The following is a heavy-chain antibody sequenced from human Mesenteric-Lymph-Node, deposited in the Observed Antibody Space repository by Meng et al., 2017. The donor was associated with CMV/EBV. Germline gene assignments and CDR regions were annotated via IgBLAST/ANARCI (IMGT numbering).Heavy chain of an antibody. J-gene: IGHJ4*02. V-gene: IGHV3-66*01. D-gene: IGHD6-13*01. CDR2: IYSGGST. Sequence: GGSLRLSCAASGFTVSSNYMSWVRQAPGKGLEWVSVIYSGGSTYYADSVKGRFTISRDNSKNTLYLQTTSLRAEDTAVYYCARGTPGYSSSWNDYWGQGTLVTVSS. CDR1: GFTVSSNY. CDR3: ARGTPGYSSSWNDY.